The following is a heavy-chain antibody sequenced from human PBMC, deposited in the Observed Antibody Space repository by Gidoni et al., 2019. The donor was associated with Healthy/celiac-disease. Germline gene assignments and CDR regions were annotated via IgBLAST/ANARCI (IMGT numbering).Heavy chain of an antibody. Sequence: EVQLLESGGGLVQPGGSLRLSCAASGFTFSSYAMSWVRQAPGKGLEWVSAISGSGGSTYYADSVKGRFTISRDNSKNTLYLQMNSLRAEDTAVYYCAKVLSEGEAAMAKNWFDPWGQGTLVTVSS. D-gene: IGHD5-18*01. CDR3: AKVLSEGEAAMAKNWFDP. J-gene: IGHJ5*02. CDR2: ISGSGGST. V-gene: IGHV3-23*01. CDR1: GFTFSSYA.